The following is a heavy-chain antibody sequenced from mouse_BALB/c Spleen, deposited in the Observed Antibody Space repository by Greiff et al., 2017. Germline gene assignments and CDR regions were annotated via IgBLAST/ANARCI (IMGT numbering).Heavy chain of an antibody. V-gene: IGHV5-4*02. Sequence: EVKVVESGGGLVKPGGSLKLSCAASGFTFSDYYMYWVRQTPEKRLEWVATISDGGSYTYYPDSVKGRFTISRDNAKNNLYLQMSSLKSEDTAMYYCARVNGKGYFDVWGAGTTVTVSS. CDR3: ARVNGKGYFDV. D-gene: IGHD2-1*01. CDR2: ISDGGSYT. J-gene: IGHJ1*01. CDR1: GFTFSDYY.